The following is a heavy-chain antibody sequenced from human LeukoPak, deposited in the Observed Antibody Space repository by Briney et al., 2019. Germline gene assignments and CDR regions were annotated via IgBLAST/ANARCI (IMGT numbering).Heavy chain of an antibody. CDR2: VSGRDTST. Sequence: GASLRLSCAASGFTFSNYAMSWVRQAPGKGLEWVSAVSGRDTSTYYTDSVKGRFTISRDNSKNTLYLQMNSLRAEDTAVYYCASLYYDILTGYSGYFQHWGQGTLVTVSS. D-gene: IGHD3-9*01. CDR1: GFTFSNYA. CDR3: ASLYYDILTGYSGYFQH. V-gene: IGHV3-23*01. J-gene: IGHJ1*01.